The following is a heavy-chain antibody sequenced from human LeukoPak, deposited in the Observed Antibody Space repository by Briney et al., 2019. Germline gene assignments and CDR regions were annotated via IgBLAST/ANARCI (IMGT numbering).Heavy chain of an antibody. Sequence: GGSLRLSCAASGFTFSSYSMTWVRQAPGQGLEWVSSISGSGGSTYHADSVKGRFTISRDISKNTLYLQMNSLRAEDTAAYYCAKSRASSGVAPAGYDYWGQGTLVTVSS. D-gene: IGHD6-13*01. CDR3: AKSRASSGVAPAGYDY. J-gene: IGHJ4*02. V-gene: IGHV3-23*01. CDR2: ISGSGGST. CDR1: GFTFSSYS.